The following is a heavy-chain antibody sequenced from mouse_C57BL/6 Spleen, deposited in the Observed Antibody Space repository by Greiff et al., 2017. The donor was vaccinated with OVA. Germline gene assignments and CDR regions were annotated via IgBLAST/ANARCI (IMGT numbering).Heavy chain of an antibody. CDR2: INPGSGGT. V-gene: IGHV1-54*01. Sequence: QVHLKHSGAELVRPGTSVKVSCKASGYAFTNYLIEWVKQRPGQGLEWIGVINPGSGGTNYNQKFKGKATLTATKSSSTAYMQLSSLTSEDCAVYFCARDYSNPDWYFDVWGTGTTVTVSS. J-gene: IGHJ1*03. CDR1: GYAFTNYL. D-gene: IGHD2-5*01. CDR3: ARDYSNPDWYFDV.